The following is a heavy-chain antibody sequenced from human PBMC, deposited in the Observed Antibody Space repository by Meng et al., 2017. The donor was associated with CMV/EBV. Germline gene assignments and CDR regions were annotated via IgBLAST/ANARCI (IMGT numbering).Heavy chain of an antibody. CDR1: GGSFSGYY. D-gene: IGHD3-3*01. Sequence: GSLRLSCAVYGGSFSGYYWSWIRQPPGKGLEWLGEINHSGSTNYNPSLKSRVTISVDTSKNQFSLKLSSVTAADTAVYNCARGAYDFWSGKDDYWGQGTLVTVSS. CDR2: INHSGST. V-gene: IGHV4-34*01. CDR3: ARGAYDFWSGKDDY. J-gene: IGHJ4*02.